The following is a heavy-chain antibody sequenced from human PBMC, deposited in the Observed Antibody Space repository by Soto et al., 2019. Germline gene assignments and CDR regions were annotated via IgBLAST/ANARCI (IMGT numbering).Heavy chain of an antibody. CDR3: ARDRGAIYEFWSGLGY. Sequence: EVQLVESGGGLEQPGGSLRLSCAASGFTFSSYSMNSVRQAPGKGLEWVSYISSTSSTIYYADSVKGRFTVSRDNAKNLLYLQMNSLRDEDTAVYFCARDRGAIYEFWSGLGYWGQGTLVTVSS. V-gene: IGHV3-48*02. D-gene: IGHD3-3*01. J-gene: IGHJ4*02. CDR1: GFTFSSYS. CDR2: ISSTSSTI.